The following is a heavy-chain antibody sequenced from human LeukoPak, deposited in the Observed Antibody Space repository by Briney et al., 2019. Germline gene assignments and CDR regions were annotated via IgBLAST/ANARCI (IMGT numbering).Heavy chain of an antibody. CDR1: GFTFSSYS. Sequence: GWSLRLSCEASGFTFSSYSMNWGRQAPGPCLELVSSISSSRSYIYYADSVKGRFTISRDNAKNSLYLQMNSLRAEDTAVYYCARDPREGTAMAYYYYYYYMDVWGKGTTVTVSS. J-gene: IGHJ6*03. V-gene: IGHV3-21*01. D-gene: IGHD5-18*01. CDR2: ISSSRSYI. CDR3: ARDPREGTAMAYYYYYYYMDV.